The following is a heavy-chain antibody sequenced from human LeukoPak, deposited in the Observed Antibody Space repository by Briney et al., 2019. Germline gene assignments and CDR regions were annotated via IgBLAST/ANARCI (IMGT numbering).Heavy chain of an antibody. CDR3: AREGRYCSSTSCPKSFDY. Sequence: SETLSLTCTVSGGSISSYYWSWIRQPPGKGLEWIGYIYYSGSTNYNPSLKSRVTISVDTSKNQFSLKLSSVTAADTAVYYCAREGRYCSSTSCPKSFDYWGQGTLVTVSS. J-gene: IGHJ4*02. V-gene: IGHV4-59*01. D-gene: IGHD2-2*01. CDR2: IYYSGST. CDR1: GGSISSYY.